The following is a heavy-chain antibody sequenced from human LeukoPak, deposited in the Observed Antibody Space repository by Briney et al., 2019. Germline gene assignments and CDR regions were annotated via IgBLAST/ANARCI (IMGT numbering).Heavy chain of an antibody. Sequence: HPGRSLRLSCAASGFTFSSYGMHWVRQAPGKGLEWVAVISYDGSNKYYADSVKGRFTISRDNSKNTLYLQMNSLRAEDTAVYYCAREIPGYSGSYLLYGMDVWGQGTTVTVSS. D-gene: IGHD1-26*01. CDR1: GFTFSSYG. CDR3: AREIPGYSGSYLLYGMDV. V-gene: IGHV3-30*03. CDR2: ISYDGSNK. J-gene: IGHJ6*02.